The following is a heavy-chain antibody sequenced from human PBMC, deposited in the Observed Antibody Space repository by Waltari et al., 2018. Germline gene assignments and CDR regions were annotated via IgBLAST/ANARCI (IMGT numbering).Heavy chain of an antibody. CDR3: ARDPGVLYFQH. Sequence: QVHLVQSGAEAKKPGASGKVSCTASGYSFSSYSLNWVRQVPGQGLEWMGWIRTYNGETNYAQKFQGRVTMTTDTSTSTAYMELRSLTSDDTAVYYCARDPGVLYFQHWGQGTLVTVSS. V-gene: IGHV1-18*01. J-gene: IGHJ1*01. D-gene: IGHD2-8*01. CDR2: IRTYNGET. CDR1: GYSFSSYS.